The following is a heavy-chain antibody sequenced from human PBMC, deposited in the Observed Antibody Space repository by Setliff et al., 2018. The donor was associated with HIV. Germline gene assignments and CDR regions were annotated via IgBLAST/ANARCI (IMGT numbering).Heavy chain of an antibody. V-gene: IGHV1-2*02. D-gene: IGHD2-21*01. CDR1: GYTFTGYY. CDR3: ARGSMSMVMFILVSAFDI. Sequence: ASVKVSCKASGYTFTGYYMHWVRQAPGQGLEWMGWINPNSGGTNYAQMFQGRVTMTRDTSITTAYMEVSRLTSDDTAVYFCARGSMSMVMFILVSAFDIWGQGTLVTVSS. J-gene: IGHJ3*02. CDR2: INPNSGGT.